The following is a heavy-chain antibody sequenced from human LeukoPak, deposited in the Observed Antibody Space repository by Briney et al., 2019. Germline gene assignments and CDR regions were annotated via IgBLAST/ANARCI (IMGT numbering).Heavy chain of an antibody. Sequence: SETLSLTCTVSGGSVSSGSYYWSWIRQPPGKGLEWIGYIYYSGSTNCNPSLKSRVTISVDTSKNQFSLKLSSVTAADTAVYYCARDVGTDGYSYGHNWFDPWGQGTLVTVSS. CDR1: GGSVSSGSYY. J-gene: IGHJ5*02. CDR2: IYYSGST. CDR3: ARDVGTDGYSYGHNWFDP. V-gene: IGHV4-61*01. D-gene: IGHD5-18*01.